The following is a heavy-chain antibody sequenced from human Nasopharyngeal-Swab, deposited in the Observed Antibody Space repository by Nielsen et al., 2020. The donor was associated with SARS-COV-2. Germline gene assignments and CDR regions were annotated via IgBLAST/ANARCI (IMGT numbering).Heavy chain of an antibody. CDR1: GVTFSSLW. J-gene: IGHJ3*02. Sequence: GESLKISCAASGVTFSSLWLSWVRQAPGKGLEWVAGTNPDGSQNYYVDSMRGRFTISRDDAKNSVYLQMNSLRAEDTAVYYCARESVVTGMDDATDIWGQGTMVTVSS. CDR2: TNPDGSQN. CDR3: ARESVVTGMDDATDI. D-gene: IGHD2-21*02. V-gene: IGHV3-7*04.